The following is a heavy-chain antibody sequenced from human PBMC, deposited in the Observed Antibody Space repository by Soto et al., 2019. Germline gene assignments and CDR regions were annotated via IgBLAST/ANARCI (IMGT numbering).Heavy chain of an antibody. D-gene: IGHD1-26*01. CDR1: GGAISSYY. CDR3: ASRWGRTFDY. CDR2: IYYSGST. J-gene: IGHJ4*02. Sequence: QVQLQESGPGLVKPSETLSLTCTVSGGAISSYYWSWIRQPPGKGLEWIGYIYYSGSTNYTTSLKSRVTIYVDTSKNQFSLKLSSVTAADTAVYYCASRWGRTFDYWGQGTLVTVSS. V-gene: IGHV4-59*08.